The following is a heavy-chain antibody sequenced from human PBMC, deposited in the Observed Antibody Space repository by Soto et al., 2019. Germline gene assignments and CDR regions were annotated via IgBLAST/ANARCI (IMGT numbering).Heavy chain of an antibody. Sequence: EVQLVESGGGLVQPGRSLRLSCAASGFTFDDYAMHWVRQAPGKGLEWVSGISWNSGSIGYADSVKGRFTISRDNAKNSLYLQMNSLRARDTALYYCAKDKEVDGSGRLPHYYFYSWGQGTLVTVSS. J-gene: IGHJ4*02. CDR1: GFTFDDYA. CDR3: AKDKEVDGSGRLPHYYFYS. D-gene: IGHD3-10*01. CDR2: ISWNSGSI. V-gene: IGHV3-9*01.